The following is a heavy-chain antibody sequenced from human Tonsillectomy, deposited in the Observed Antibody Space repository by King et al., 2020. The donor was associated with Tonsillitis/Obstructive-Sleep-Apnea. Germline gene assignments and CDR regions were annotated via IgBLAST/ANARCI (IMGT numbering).Heavy chain of an antibody. CDR1: GFTFSSYG. CDR3: ARDGIVGATYYYYYMDG. CDR2: IWYDGSNK. J-gene: IGHJ6*03. D-gene: IGHD1-26*01. Sequence: VQLVESGGGVVQPGRSLRLSCAASGFTFSSYGMHWVRQAPGKGLEWVAVIWYDGSNKYYADSVKGRFTISRDNSKNTLYLQMNSLRAEDTAVYYCARDGIVGATYYYYYMDGWGKGTTVTVSS. V-gene: IGHV3-33*01.